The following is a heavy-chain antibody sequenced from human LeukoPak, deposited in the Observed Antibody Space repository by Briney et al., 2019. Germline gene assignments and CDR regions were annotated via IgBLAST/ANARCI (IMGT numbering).Heavy chain of an antibody. CDR2: ISGSGGST. J-gene: IGHJ4*02. V-gene: IGHV3-23*01. D-gene: IGHD3-22*01. CDR3: ARARAGYYYDSSGYLDY. Sequence: GGSLRLSCAASGFTFGSSCMSWVRRAPGKGLEWVSAISGSGGSTYYADSVKGRFTISRDNSKNTLYLQMNSLRAEDTAVYYCARARAGYYYDSSGYLDYWGQGTLVTVSS. CDR1: GFTFGSSC.